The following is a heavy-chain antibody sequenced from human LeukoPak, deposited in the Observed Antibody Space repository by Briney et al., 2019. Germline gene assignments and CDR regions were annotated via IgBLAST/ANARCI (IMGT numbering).Heavy chain of an antibody. D-gene: IGHD6-13*01. CDR2: LSKSGST. CDR1: GGSISSYY. CDR3: ARARYGNSFYAFDI. V-gene: IGHV4-59*01. J-gene: IGHJ3*02. Sequence: SETLSLTCTVSGGSISSYYWSWIRLPPGKGLEWIGYLSKSGSTNYSPSLKSRVTIFGDTSTNQFFLKLSSVTAADTAGYYCARARYGNSFYAFDIWGQGTLVTVSS.